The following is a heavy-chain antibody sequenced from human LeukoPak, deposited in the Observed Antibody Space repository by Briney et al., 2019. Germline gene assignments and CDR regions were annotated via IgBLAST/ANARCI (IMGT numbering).Heavy chain of an antibody. D-gene: IGHD3-3*01. J-gene: IGHJ4*02. CDR2: ISGSGGST. CDR1: GFTFSSYA. V-gene: IGHV3-23*01. CDR3: AKQHDFWSGYYGGYFDY. Sequence: GGSLRLSCAASGFTFSSYAMSWVRQAPGKGLEWVSAISGSGGSTYYADSVKGRFTISRDNSKNTLYLQMNSLRAEDPAVYYCAKQHDFWSGYYGGYFDYWGQGTLVTVSS.